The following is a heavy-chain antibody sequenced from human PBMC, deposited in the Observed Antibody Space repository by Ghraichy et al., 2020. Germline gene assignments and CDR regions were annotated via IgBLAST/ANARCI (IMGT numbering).Heavy chain of an antibody. J-gene: IGHJ4*02. CDR1: GGSISSGGYY. CDR2: IYYSGST. V-gene: IGHV4-31*02. CDR3: ARDDHNRGQVDY. D-gene: IGHD1-14*01. Sequence: SQTLSLTCTVSGGSISSGGYYWSWIRQHPGKGLEWIGYIYYSGSTYYNPSLKSRVTISVDTSKNQFSLKLSSVTAADTAVYYCARDDHNRGQVDYWGQGTLVTVSS.